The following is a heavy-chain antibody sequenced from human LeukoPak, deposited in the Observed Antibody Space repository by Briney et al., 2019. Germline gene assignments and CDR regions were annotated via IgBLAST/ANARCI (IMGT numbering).Heavy chain of an antibody. CDR1: GLTVSDNC. CDR3: ARDPPDYYDSSPYAFDI. CDR2: MYSGGTA. J-gene: IGHJ3*02. Sequence: GGSLRLSCAAPGLTVSDNCMSLVRQAPGKGLEWVSFMYSGGTAYYADSVKGRFTISRVKSKNTVYLQMNSLRPEDTAVYYCARDPPDYYDSSPYAFDIWGQGTMVTVSS. V-gene: IGHV3-53*01. D-gene: IGHD3-22*01.